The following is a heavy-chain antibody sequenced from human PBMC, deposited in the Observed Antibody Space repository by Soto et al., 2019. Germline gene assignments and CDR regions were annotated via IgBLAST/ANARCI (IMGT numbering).Heavy chain of an antibody. CDR2: IKSKTDGGTT. CDR1: GFTFSNAW. V-gene: IGHV3-15*01. CDR3: TTGQQWLAPRRVQH. D-gene: IGHD6-19*01. J-gene: IGHJ1*01. Sequence: GGSLRLSCAASGFTFSNAWMSWVRQAPGKGLEWVGRIKSKTDGGTTDYAAPVKGRFTISRDDSKNTLYLQMNSLKTEDTAVYYCTTGQQWLAPRRVQHWGQGTLVTVSS.